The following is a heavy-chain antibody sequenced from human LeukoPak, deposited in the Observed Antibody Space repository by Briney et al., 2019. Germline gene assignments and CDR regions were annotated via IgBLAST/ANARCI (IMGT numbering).Heavy chain of an antibody. D-gene: IGHD2-8*01. V-gene: IGHV4-39*01. CDR1: GGSISSSSYY. J-gene: IGHJ4*02. CDR3: AKQVGYCTNGACSELDY. CDR2: IYYSGST. Sequence: PSETLSLTCTVSGGSISSSSYYWGWIRQPPGKGLEWIGSIYYSGSTYYNPSLKSRVTISVDTSKNQFSLKLSSVTAADTAVYYCAKQVGYCTNGACSELDYWGQGTLVTVSS.